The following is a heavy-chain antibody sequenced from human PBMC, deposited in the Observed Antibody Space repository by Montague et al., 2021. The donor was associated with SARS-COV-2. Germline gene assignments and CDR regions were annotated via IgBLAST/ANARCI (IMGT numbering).Heavy chain of an antibody. CDR2: IYYTGIT. CDR3: ARGSGSASAIWFDP. Sequence: SETLSLTCTVSGGSIGSHYWSWIRLPPGKGLEWVGHIYYTGITKYKSSLKSRVTISVDTSKNQRSLKLDSVTAADTAVYYCARGSGSASAIWFDPWGQGTLVTVSS. D-gene: IGHD6-25*01. V-gene: IGHV4-59*11. CDR1: GGSIGSHY. J-gene: IGHJ5*02.